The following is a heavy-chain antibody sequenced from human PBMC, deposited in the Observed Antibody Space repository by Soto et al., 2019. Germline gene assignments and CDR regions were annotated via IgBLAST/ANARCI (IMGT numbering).Heavy chain of an antibody. CDR2: MHFSGGA. CDR3: AKSGHTFERVI. CDR1: GASMNNYY. V-gene: IGHV4-59*01. J-gene: IGHJ4*02. Sequence: PSETLSLTCTVSGASMNNYYGSWIRQSPGKGLEHIGYMHFSGGANYSPSLRSRVTISVDTSNNQFSLKLSSMTAADTAIYYCAKSGHTFERVIWGQGILVTVSS. D-gene: IGHD3-16*01.